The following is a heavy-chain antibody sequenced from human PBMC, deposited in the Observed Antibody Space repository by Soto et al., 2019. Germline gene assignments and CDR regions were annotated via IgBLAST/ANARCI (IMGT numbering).Heavy chain of an antibody. D-gene: IGHD6-13*01. CDR2: IYYSGST. V-gene: IGHV4-59*01. CDR3: ARGLGRGQLFVY. CDR1: GGSISSYY. J-gene: IGHJ4*02. Sequence: SETLSLTCTVSGGSISSYYWSWIRQPPGKGLEWIGYIYYSGSTNYNPSLKSRVTISVDTSKNQFSLKLSSVTAAVTAVYYCARGLGRGQLFVYWCQGTLVSVS.